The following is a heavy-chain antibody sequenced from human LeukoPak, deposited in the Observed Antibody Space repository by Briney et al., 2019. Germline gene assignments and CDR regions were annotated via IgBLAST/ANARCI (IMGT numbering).Heavy chain of an antibody. CDR3: ARGTIRYGSPGY. CDR2: IGPDTYTI. CDR1: GFTFSTYS. Sequence: GGSLRLSCAASGFTFSTYSMNWVRQAPGKGLEWVSYIGPDTYTIYYADSVKGRFTISRDNAKNSLYLQMSSLRDEDTAVYYCARGTIRYGSPGYWGQGTLVTVSS. J-gene: IGHJ4*02. D-gene: IGHD5-18*01. V-gene: IGHV3-48*02.